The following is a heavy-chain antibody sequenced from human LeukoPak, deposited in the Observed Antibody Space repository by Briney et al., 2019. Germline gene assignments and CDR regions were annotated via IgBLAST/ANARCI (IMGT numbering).Heavy chain of an antibody. V-gene: IGHV4-34*01. J-gene: IGHJ4*02. CDR1: GGSFSGYY. D-gene: IGHD5-18*01. CDR3: ARGHRGYSPPRFGY. CDR2: INHSGST. Sequence: PSETLSLTCAVYGGSFSGYYWSWIRQPPGKGLEWIGEINHSGSTNYNPSLKSRVTISVDTSKNQFSLKLSSVTAADTAVYYCARGHRGYSPPRFGYWGQGTLVTVSS.